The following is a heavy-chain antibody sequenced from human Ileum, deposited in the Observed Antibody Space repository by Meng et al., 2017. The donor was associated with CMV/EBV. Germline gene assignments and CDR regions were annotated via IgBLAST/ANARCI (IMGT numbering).Heavy chain of an antibody. CDR3: ARALKCNSTTCYTKYYYGMDV. CDR2: INPNSGGT. Sequence: ASVKVSCKASGYTFTGYYMHWVRQAPGQGLEWMGWINPNSGGTNYAQKFQGRVTMTRDTSISTAYMELSRLRSDDTAVYYCARALKCNSTTCYTKYYYGMDVWGQGTTVTVSS. J-gene: IGHJ6*02. D-gene: IGHD2-2*02. V-gene: IGHV1-2*02. CDR1: GYTFTGYY.